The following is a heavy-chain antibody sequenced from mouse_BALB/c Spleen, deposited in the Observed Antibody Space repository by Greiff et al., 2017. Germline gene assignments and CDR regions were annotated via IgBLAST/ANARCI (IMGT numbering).Heavy chain of an antibody. CDR3: ARQGYSNFAMDY. V-gene: IGHV5-6-2*01. D-gene: IGHD2-5*01. J-gene: IGHJ4*01. CDR1: GFTFSSYY. Sequence: DVMLVESGGGLVKPGGSLKLSCAASGFTFSSYYMSWVRQTPEKRLELVAAINSNGGSTYYPDTVKGRFTISRDNAKNTLYLQMSSLTSEDTALYYYARQGYSNFAMDYWGQGTSVTVSA. CDR2: INSNGGST.